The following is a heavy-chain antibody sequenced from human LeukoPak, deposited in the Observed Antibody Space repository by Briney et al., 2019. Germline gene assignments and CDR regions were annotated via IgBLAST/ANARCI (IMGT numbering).Heavy chain of an antibody. J-gene: IGHJ6*03. CDR1: GGTFTNNYA. V-gene: IGHV1-69*13. D-gene: IGHD2-21*02. Sequence: SVKVSCKSSGGTFTNNYAISWVRQAPGQGLEWMGGIIPIFGTANYAQKLQGRVTITADESTSTAYMELSSLRSEDTAVYYCAGVVVTAGYYYYMDVWGKGTTVTISS. CDR2: IIPIFGTA. CDR3: AGVVVTAGYYYYMDV.